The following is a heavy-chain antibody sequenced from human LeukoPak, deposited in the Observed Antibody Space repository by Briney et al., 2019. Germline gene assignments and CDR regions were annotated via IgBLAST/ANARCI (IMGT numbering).Heavy chain of an antibody. Sequence: GGSLRLSYAASGFTVSSNYMSWVRQAPGKGLEWVSVIYSGGSTYYADSVKGRFTISRDNSKNTLYLQMNSLRAEDTAVYYCARDPPQGATIGLNTFDIWGQGTMVTVSS. CDR2: IYSGGST. D-gene: IGHD5-12*01. CDR1: GFTVSSNY. J-gene: IGHJ3*02. CDR3: ARDPPQGATIGLNTFDI. V-gene: IGHV3-66*01.